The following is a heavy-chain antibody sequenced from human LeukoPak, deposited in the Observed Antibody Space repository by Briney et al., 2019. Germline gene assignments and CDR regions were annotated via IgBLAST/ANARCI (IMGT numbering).Heavy chain of an antibody. CDR3: AREPGFRGDAFDI. D-gene: IGHD3-10*01. V-gene: IGHV3-53*01. Sequence: GGSLRLSCAASGFTVSSNYMSWVRQAPGKGLEWVSVIYSGGSTYYADSVKGRFTISRDNAKNSLYLQMNSLRAEDTAIYYCAREPGFRGDAFDIWGQGTMVTVSS. CDR2: IYSGGST. CDR1: GFTVSSNY. J-gene: IGHJ3*02.